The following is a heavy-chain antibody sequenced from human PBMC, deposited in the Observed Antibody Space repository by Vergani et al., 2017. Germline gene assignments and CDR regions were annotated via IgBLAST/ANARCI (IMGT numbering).Heavy chain of an antibody. J-gene: IGHJ4*02. CDR2: ISAYNANT. V-gene: IGHV1-18*01. CDR1: GYTFTKFG. Sequence: QVQLVQSGAEVKKPGASVKVSCKASGYTFTKFGITWVRQAPGQGLQWLGWISAYNANTNFAQKLQGRVFMTTDTSTRTAYMEMRRLRSDDTAVYYCARGGGQTAVDLWGQGTLVTVSS. CDR3: ARGGGQTAVDL. D-gene: IGHD5-18*01.